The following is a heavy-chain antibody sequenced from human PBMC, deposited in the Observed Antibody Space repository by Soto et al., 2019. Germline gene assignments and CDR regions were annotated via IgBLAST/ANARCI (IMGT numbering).Heavy chain of an antibody. CDR3: AKVVGGWLYRNYYFDY. V-gene: IGHV3-23*01. D-gene: IGHD6-19*01. CDR2: ISGSGGST. Sequence: GGSLRLSCAASGFTFSSYAMSWVRQAPGKGLEWVSAISGSGGSTYYADSVKGRFTISRDNSKNTLYLQMNSLRAEDTAVYYCAKVVGGWLYRNYYFDYWGQGTLVTVSS. CDR1: GFTFSSYA. J-gene: IGHJ4*02.